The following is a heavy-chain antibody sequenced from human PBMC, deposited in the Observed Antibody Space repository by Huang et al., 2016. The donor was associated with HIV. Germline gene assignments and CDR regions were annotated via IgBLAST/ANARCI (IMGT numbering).Heavy chain of an antibody. Sequence: QVQLVQSGAEVKKPGSSVKVSCKASGGSFSNHVFSWVRQGPGQGLEWMGGSIPIFGTTNDAQKFQGRVKMTADESTGTAYLELSSLRSEDTAVYFCARESNIVVVPHTIKFFDYWGQGTLVTVSS. CDR3: ARESNIVVVPHTIKFFDY. V-gene: IGHV1-69*01. CDR1: GGSFSNHV. J-gene: IGHJ4*02. CDR2: SIPIFGTT. D-gene: IGHD2-2*01.